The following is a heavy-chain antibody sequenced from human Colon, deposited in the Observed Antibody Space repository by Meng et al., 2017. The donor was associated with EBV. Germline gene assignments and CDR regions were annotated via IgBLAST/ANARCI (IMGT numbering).Heavy chain of an antibody. CDR1: GTSISTSNW. V-gene: IGHV4-4*02. J-gene: IGHJ5*02. Sequence: QGSGAGLVKPSGTLSLTCAVSGTSISTSNWWSWFRQSPGEGLEWIGAIYHNGQTNYNPSLKSRVSMSVDESKNEFSLNLKSVTAADTAVYYCARDGGVTHIPWGQGVLVTVSS. D-gene: IGHD2-8*02. CDR3: ARDGGVTHIP. CDR2: IYHNGQT.